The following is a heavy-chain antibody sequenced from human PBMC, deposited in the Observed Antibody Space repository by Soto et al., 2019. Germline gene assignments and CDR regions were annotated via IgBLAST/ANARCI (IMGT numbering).Heavy chain of an antibody. CDR2: IYYSGST. J-gene: IGHJ5*02. D-gene: IGHD4-17*01. V-gene: IGHV4-39*01. Sequence: QLQLQESGPGLVKPSETLSLTCTVSGGSISSSSYYWGWIRQPPGKGLEWIGSIYYSGSTYYNPSLKSRVTISVDTSKNQFSLKLSSVTAADTAVYYCARLAVTPGPHGYNWFDPWGQGTLVTVSS. CDR1: GGSISSSSYY. CDR3: ARLAVTPGPHGYNWFDP.